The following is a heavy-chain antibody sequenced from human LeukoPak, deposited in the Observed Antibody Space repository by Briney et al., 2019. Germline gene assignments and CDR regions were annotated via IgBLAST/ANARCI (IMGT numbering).Heavy chain of an antibody. D-gene: IGHD2-2*01. CDR1: GYTFTSYD. CDR2: MNPNSGNT. CDR3: ARGRRGSTSANHRATRGVYYFDY. Sequence: ASVKVSCKASGYTFTSYDINWVRQATGQGLEWMGWMNPNSGNTGYAQKFQGRVTMTRNTSISIAYMELSSLRSEDTAVYYCARGRRGSTSANHRATRGVYYFDYWGQGTLVTVSS. J-gene: IGHJ4*02. V-gene: IGHV1-8*01.